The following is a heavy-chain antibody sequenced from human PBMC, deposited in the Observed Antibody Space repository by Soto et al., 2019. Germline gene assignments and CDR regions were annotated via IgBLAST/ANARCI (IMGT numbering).Heavy chain of an antibody. CDR2: ISGSGGST. J-gene: IGHJ4*02. D-gene: IGHD3-22*01. CDR1: GFTFSSYA. CDR3: AKDLYDSSGYYPHLDY. Sequence: PGGSLRLSCAASGFTFSSYALSLVRQAPGKGLEWVSSISGSGGSTYYADSVKGRFTISRDNSKNTLYLQMNSLRAEDTAVYYCAKDLYDSSGYYPHLDYWGQGTMVTVSS. V-gene: IGHV3-23*01.